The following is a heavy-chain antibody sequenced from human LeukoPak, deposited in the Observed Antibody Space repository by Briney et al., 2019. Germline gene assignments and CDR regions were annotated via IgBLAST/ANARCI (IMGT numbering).Heavy chain of an antibody. J-gene: IGHJ4*02. V-gene: IGHV3-7*01. CDR2: IKQDGSEK. CDR1: GFTFGSYW. Sequence: PGGSLRLSCAASGFTFGSYWMSWVRQAPGKGLEWVATIKQDGSEKYYSDSVKGRFTISRDNAKNSLDLQMNSLRAEDTAVFYCARDRGGSSGWYFPFDYWGQGTLLTVSA. D-gene: IGHD6-19*01. CDR3: ARDRGGSSGWYFPFDY.